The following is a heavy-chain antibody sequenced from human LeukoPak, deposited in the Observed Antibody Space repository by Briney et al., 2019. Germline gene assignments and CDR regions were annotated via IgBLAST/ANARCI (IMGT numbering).Heavy chain of an antibody. V-gene: IGHV3-7*04. CDR3: ARGRYCTSTSCSYFDY. D-gene: IGHD2-2*01. CDR1: GFSFSSYW. CDR2: IKLDGSDK. J-gene: IGHJ4*02. Sequence: GGSLRLSCSASGFSFSSYWMSWVRQAPGKGLEWVASIKLDGSDKYYVDSVKGRFTISRDNAKNSLYLQMNSLRAEDTAVYFCARGRYCTSTSCSYFDYWGQGSLVTVSS.